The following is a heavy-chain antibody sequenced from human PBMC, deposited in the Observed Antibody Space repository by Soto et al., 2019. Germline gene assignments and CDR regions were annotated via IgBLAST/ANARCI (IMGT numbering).Heavy chain of an antibody. V-gene: IGHV1-69*06. CDR2: ITPIFGTA. Sequence: SVKVSCKASGGTFSSYAISWVRQAPGQGLEWMGGITPIFGTANYAQKFQGRVTITADKSTSTAYMELSSLRSEDTAVYYCARDNRDIVVVVAAPYYYYGMDVWGQGTTVTVSS. J-gene: IGHJ6*02. CDR3: ARDNRDIVVVVAAPYYYYGMDV. CDR1: GGTFSSYA. D-gene: IGHD2-15*01.